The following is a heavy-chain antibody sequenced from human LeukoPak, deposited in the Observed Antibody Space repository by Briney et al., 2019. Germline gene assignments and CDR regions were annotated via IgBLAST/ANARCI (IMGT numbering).Heavy chain of an antibody. Sequence: ASVKVSCKASVGTFSSYSISWVRHPPGQGLEWMGGIISIFCTTNYAQKFQGRLTIPTDESTTTAYMELSNLRPEDTAVYYCASADIVVVPAAIDGGYYYYMDVWGKGTTVTVSS. CDR1: VGTFSSYS. CDR3: ASADIVVVPAAIDGGYYYYMDV. V-gene: IGHV1-69*05. J-gene: IGHJ6*03. CDR2: IISIFCTT. D-gene: IGHD2-2*02.